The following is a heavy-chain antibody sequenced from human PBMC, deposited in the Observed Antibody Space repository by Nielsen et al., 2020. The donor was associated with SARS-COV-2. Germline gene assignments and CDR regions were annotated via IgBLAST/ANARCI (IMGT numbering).Heavy chain of an antibody. V-gene: IGHV3-20*04. CDR1: GFTFDDYG. CDR2: INWNGGST. J-gene: IGHJ3*02. Sequence: GESLKISCAASGFTFDDYGMSWVRQAPGKGLEWVSGINWNGGSTGYADSVKGRFTISRDNVKNSLYLQMNSLRAEDTALYYCARAIAAAGLTLDAFDIWGQGTMVTVSS. CDR3: ARAIAAAGLTLDAFDI. D-gene: IGHD6-13*01.